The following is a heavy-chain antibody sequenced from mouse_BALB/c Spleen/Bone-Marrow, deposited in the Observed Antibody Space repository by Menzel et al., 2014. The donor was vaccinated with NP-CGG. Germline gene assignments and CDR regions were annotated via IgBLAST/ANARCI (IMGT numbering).Heavy chain of an antibody. V-gene: IGHV1-87*01. D-gene: IGHD2-14*01. CDR3: ARYYRYDGGYAMAY. CDR1: GYTFTTYW. CDR2: IYPGDGDT. Sequence: QVHVKQSGAELARPGASVKLSCKASGYTFTTYWMQWVKQRPGQGLEWIGAIYPGDGDTRYTQKFKGKATLTADKSSSTACMQLSSLASEDSAVYYCARYYRYDGGYAMAYWGQGTSVTVSS. J-gene: IGHJ4*01.